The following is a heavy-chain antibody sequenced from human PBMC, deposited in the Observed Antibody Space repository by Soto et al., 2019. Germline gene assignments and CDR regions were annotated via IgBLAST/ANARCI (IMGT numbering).Heavy chain of an antibody. CDR3: ARASHYYDFWSGYKPRYYYYGMDL. CDR2: IYYSGST. D-gene: IGHD3-3*01. V-gene: IGHV4-59*01. CDR1: CGSISSYY. J-gene: IGHJ6*02. Sequence: PSETLSLTCTVSCGSISSYYWSWIRQPPGKGLEWIGYIYYSGSTNYNPSLKSRVTISVDTSKNQFSLKLSSVTAADTAVYYCARASHYYDFWSGYKPRYYYYGMDLWGQGTTVTVSS.